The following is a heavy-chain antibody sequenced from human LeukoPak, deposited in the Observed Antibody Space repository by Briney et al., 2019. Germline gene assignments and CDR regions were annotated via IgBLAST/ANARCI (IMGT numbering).Heavy chain of an antibody. Sequence: SETLSLTCAVYGGSFSGYYWSWIRQPPGKGLEWIGEINHSGSTNYSPSLKSPVTISVDTSKNQFSLKLSSVTAADTAVYYCASIIVATPLYYYGMDVWGQGTTVTVSS. D-gene: IGHD5-12*01. CDR1: GGSFSGYY. CDR2: INHSGST. CDR3: ASIIVATPLYYYGMDV. J-gene: IGHJ6*02. V-gene: IGHV4-34*01.